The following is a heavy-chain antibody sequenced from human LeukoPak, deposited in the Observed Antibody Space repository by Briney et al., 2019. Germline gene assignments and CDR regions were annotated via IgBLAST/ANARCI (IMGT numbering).Heavy chain of an antibody. J-gene: IGHJ5*02. CDR1: GFTFSDYY. Sequence: GGSLRLSCAASGFTFSDYYMSWIRQAPGKGLEWVSYISFSGSPTQYADSVKGRFTISRDNAKNSLYLQMNSLRAEDTAVYYCAHTDSYYFDSGMVSWGQGALVTVSS. V-gene: IGHV3-11*01. CDR2: ISFSGSPT. D-gene: IGHD3-22*01. CDR3: AHTDSYYFDSGMVS.